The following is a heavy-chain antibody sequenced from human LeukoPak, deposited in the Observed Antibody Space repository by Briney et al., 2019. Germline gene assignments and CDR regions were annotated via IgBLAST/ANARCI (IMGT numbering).Heavy chain of an antibody. V-gene: IGHV3-7*01. CDR3: SRDNAAVPGGDY. CDR2: IIQDGSES. Sequence: GGSLRLSCAASGFSFTDYWMSWVRQAPGKGLEWVANIIQDGSESAYLASVKGRFTVSRDNANNFPSLQMNNLRVEDTAVYYCSRDNAAVPGGDYWGQGDLVTVSS. D-gene: IGHD3-16*01. CDR1: GFSFTDYW. J-gene: IGHJ4*02.